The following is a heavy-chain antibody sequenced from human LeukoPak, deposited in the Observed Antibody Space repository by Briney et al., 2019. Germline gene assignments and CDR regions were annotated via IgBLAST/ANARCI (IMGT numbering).Heavy chain of an antibody. CDR1: GXSXXGYY. CDR3: ARAAYYVWGSYRSLEGFDP. D-gene: IGHD3-16*02. Sequence: LXXXXXXXGXSXXGYYWSWIRQPPXKXLEWIGEINHSGSTNCNPSLKSRVTISVDTSKNQFSLKLSSVTAADTAVYYCARAAYYVWGSYRSLEGFDPWGQGTLVTVSS. J-gene: IGHJ5*02. CDR2: INHSGST. V-gene: IGHV4-34*01.